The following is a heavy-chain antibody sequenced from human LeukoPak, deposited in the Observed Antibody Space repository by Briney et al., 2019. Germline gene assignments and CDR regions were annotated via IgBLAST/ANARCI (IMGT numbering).Heavy chain of an antibody. D-gene: IGHD2-21*02. Sequence: PSETLSLTCTVSGGSVSGGRYYWNWIRQPPGKGLEWIGHMYYSGSTNHNPSLKSRVTISVDTSKNRFSLKLSSVTAADTAVYYCARGLVNCGTDCYWDWYFDLWGRGTLVTVSS. V-gene: IGHV4-61*01. CDR2: MYYSGST. CDR3: ARGLVNCGTDCYWDWYFDL. CDR1: GGSVSGGRYY. J-gene: IGHJ2*01.